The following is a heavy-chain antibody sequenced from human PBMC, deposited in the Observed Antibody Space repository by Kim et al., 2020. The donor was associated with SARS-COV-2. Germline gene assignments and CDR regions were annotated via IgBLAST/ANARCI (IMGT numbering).Heavy chain of an antibody. J-gene: IGHJ5*01. V-gene: IGHV6-1*01. Sequence: SQTLSLTCAISGDSVSGNRAAWNWIRQSPSRGLEWLGRTYYRSKWYYDYALSVKSRISINPDTSKNQFSLQLKSVTPEDTAVYFCVKETTRTIVGMAAWHWFDSWGQGTVVTVSS. CDR1: GDSVSGNRAA. CDR3: VKETTRTIVGMAAWHWFDS. D-gene: IGHD3-3*01. CDR2: TYYRSKWYY.